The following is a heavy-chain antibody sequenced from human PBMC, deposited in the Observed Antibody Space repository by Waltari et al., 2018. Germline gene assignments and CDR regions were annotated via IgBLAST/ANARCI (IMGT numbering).Heavy chain of an antibody. CDR3: ARGLS. CDR2: IYYSGST. CDR1: GGSISNSSYY. J-gene: IGHJ6*04. Sequence: HLQLQESGLGLVQPPETLSLTCTVSGGSISNSSYYWGWIRQPPGKGLEWIGSIYYSGSTYYNPSLKSRVTISVDTSKNQFSLKLSSVTAADTAVYYCARGLSWGKGTTVTISS. V-gene: IGHV4-39*07.